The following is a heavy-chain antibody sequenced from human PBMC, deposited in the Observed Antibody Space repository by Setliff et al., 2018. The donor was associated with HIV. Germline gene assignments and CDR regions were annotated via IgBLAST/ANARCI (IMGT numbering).Heavy chain of an antibody. J-gene: IGHJ3*02. V-gene: IGHV4-61*02. CDR1: GGSISSRSYY. CDR3: ARDGGTYAIGDAFDI. D-gene: IGHD3-16*01. CDR2: IYSNGTT. Sequence: PSETLSLTCTVSGGSISSRSYYWSWLRQPAGKGLEWIGRIYSNGTTYYNPSLNSRVTMSVDTSKNQFSLELSSVTAADTAVYYCARDGGTYAIGDAFDIWGQGTMVTVSS.